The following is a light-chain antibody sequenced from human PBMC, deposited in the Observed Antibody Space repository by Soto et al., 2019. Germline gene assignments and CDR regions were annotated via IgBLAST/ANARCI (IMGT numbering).Light chain of an antibody. CDR2: YSS. Sequence: SYELTQPPSASVATRGTATITCGGDNIGSKSVHWYQQKPGQAPVVVIFYSSDRPSGIPERFSGSSSGNTATLTISRVEAGDEADYYCQVWDSGSDHVVLGGGTKLTVL. J-gene: IGLJ2*01. CDR3: QVWDSGSDHVV. CDR1: NIGSKS. V-gene: IGLV3-21*04.